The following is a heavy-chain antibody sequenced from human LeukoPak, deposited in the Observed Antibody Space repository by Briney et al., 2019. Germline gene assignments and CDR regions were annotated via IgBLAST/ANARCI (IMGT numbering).Heavy chain of an antibody. CDR3: AKDANYLRSSGYLIPIDF. D-gene: IGHD3-22*01. CDR2: ISGNGLGT. J-gene: IGHJ4*02. CDR1: GFTFSRNA. Sequence: GGSLRLSCAASGFTFSRNAMNWVRQAPGKGLEWVAAISGNGLGTYYADSVKGRFNISRDNSRNTLYLQMNSLRIEDTGFYYCAKDANYLRSSGYLIPIDFWGQGTLVTVSS. V-gene: IGHV3-23*01.